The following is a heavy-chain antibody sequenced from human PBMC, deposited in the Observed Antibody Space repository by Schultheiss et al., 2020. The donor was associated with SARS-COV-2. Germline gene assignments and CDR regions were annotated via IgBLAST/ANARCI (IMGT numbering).Heavy chain of an antibody. V-gene: IGHV3-30*04. CDR2: ISYVGSNK. CDR3: ASAIEPMIVLFIPCY. Sequence: GESLKISCAASGFTFSSYAMNWVRQAPGKGLEWVAVISYVGSNKYYADSVKGRFTISRDNSKNTLYLQMNSLIAEDTAVYYCASAIEPMIVLFIPCYWGQGTLVTVSS. D-gene: IGHD3-22*01. J-gene: IGHJ4*02. CDR1: GFTFSSYA.